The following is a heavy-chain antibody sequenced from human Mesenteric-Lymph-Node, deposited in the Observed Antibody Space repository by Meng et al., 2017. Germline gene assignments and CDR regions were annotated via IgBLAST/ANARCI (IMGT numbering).Heavy chain of an antibody. V-gene: IGHV3-30*01. CDR3: ARDTGYSSGWYPEYFQH. D-gene: IGHD6-19*01. CDR1: GFTFSSYA. CDR2: ISYDGSNK. Sequence: GGSLRLSCAASGFTFSSYAMHWVRQAPGKGLEWVAVISYDGSNKYYADSVKGRFTISRDNSKNTLYLQMNSLRAEDTAVYYCARDTGYSSGWYPEYFQHWGQGTLVTVSS. J-gene: IGHJ1*01.